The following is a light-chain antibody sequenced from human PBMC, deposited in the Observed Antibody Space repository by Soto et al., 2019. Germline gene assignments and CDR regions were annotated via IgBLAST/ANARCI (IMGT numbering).Light chain of an antibody. CDR1: SSNIGSNT. CDR2: GNN. Sequence: QSVLTQPPSASGTPGQRVTISCSGSSSNIGSNTVNWYQQFPGTAPKLLIYGNNQRPSGVPDRFSGSKSGTSASLAISGLQSEDESDYYCAAWDDSLIGSVFGTGTRSPS. V-gene: IGLV1-44*01. J-gene: IGLJ1*01. CDR3: AAWDDSLIGSV.